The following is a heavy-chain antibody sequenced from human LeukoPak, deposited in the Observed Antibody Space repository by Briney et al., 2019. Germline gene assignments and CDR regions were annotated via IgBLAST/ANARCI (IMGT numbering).Heavy chain of an antibody. J-gene: IGHJ5*02. CDR2: IIPMIGKP. CDR1: GGTFRTHA. Sequence: VASVKVSCKVLGGTFRTHAISWVRQAPGQGFEWVGGIIPMIGKPHYAQQLQGRITITTDESTSTVHMELSSLRSEDTAVYFCARDGCSTTFCNTNWFDPWGQGTLVTVSS. D-gene: IGHD2/OR15-2a*01. V-gene: IGHV1-69*05. CDR3: ARDGCSTTFCNTNWFDP.